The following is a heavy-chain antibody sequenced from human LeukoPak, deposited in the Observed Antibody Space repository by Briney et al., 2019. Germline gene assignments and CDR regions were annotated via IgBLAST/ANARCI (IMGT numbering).Heavy chain of an antibody. CDR1: GYIFTSYW. CDR2: IYPGDSDT. J-gene: IGHJ4*02. V-gene: IGHV5-51*01. D-gene: IGHD6-19*01. Sequence: GESLKISCKGSGYIFTSYWIGWVRQMPGKGLEWMGIIYPGDSDTRYSPSFQGQVTISADKTISTAYLQWSSLKASDTAMYYCARRGRYSTGWYGTFDYWGQGTLVTVSS. CDR3: ARRGRYSTGWYGTFDY.